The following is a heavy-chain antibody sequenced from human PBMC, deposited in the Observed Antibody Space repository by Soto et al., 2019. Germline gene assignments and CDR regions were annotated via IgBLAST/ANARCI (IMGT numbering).Heavy chain of an antibody. CDR3: ARDSSSWNHDAFDI. V-gene: IGHV3-33*01. Sequence: PGGSLRLSCAASGFTFSSYGMHWVRQAPGKGLEWVAVIWYDGSNKYYADSVKGRFTISRDNSKNTLYLQMNSLRAEDTAVYYCARDSSSWNHDAFDIWGQGTMVTVSS. D-gene: IGHD6-13*01. CDR2: IWYDGSNK. CDR1: GFTFSSYG. J-gene: IGHJ3*02.